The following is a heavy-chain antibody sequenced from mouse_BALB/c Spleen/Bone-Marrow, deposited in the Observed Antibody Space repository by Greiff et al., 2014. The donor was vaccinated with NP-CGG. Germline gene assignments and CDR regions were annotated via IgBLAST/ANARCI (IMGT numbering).Heavy chain of an antibody. Sequence: VQLQQSGAELVKPGASVEMSCKATGYTFTSYDVHWVKQTPGQGLEWIGAIYPGNGGTAYSQKFKDKATLTADKSSSTAYMQLSRLTSEDSAVYYCARPRYYYAMDYWGQGTSVTVSS. J-gene: IGHJ4*01. CDR1: GYTFTSYD. CDR3: ARPRYYYAMDY. V-gene: IGHV1-12*01. CDR2: IYPGNGGT.